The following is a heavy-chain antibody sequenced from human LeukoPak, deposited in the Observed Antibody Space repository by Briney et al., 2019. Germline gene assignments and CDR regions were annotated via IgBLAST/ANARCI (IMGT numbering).Heavy chain of an antibody. CDR3: ARDCGAGCRDAFDI. J-gene: IGHJ3*02. Sequence: SETLSLTCAVSGGSISSGRYSWSWIRQPPGKGLEWIGYIYHSGSTYYNPSLKSRVTISGDRSKNQFSLNLYSVTAADTAMYYCARDCGAGCRDAFDIWGLGTMVTVSS. D-gene: IGHD2-21*02. V-gene: IGHV4-30-2*01. CDR1: GGSISSGRYS. CDR2: IYHSGST.